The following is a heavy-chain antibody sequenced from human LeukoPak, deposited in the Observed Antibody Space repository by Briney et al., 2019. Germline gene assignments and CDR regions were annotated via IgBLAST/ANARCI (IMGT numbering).Heavy chain of an antibody. CDR2: IGTGGDT. CDR1: GFAFSSYV. Sequence: GGSLRPSCAASGFAFSSYVLHWVRRAPGKGPEWVSAIGTGGDTYYADSVMGRFTTSRDNAKNSLYLQMNSLRAEDTAVYYCARGTKITMVRGVRPMDVWGKGTTVTISS. CDR3: ARGTKITMVRGVRPMDV. J-gene: IGHJ6*03. D-gene: IGHD3-10*01. V-gene: IGHV3-47*02.